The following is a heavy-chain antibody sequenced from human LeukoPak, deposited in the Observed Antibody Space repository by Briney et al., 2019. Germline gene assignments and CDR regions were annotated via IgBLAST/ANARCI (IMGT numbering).Heavy chain of an antibody. CDR1: GGSISSSGYY. V-gene: IGHV4-39*01. D-gene: IGHD2/OR15-2a*01. Sequence: ETLSLTCTVSGGSISSSGYYWGWIRQPPGRGLEWIGNIYYSGSTYYNPSLKSRVTISVDTSKNQFSLKLSSVTAADTAVYYCARRNRDHNWFDPWGQGTLVTVSS. CDR2: IYYSGST. CDR3: ARRNRDHNWFDP. J-gene: IGHJ5*02.